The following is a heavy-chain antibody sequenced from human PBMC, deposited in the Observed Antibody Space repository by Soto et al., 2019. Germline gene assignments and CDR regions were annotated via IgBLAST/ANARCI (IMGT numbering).Heavy chain of an antibody. CDR2: IYYSGST. CDR1: GGSISSGDYY. D-gene: IGHD3-22*01. CDR3: ARGGYYYDSSGYQAYYFDY. Sequence: PSETLSLTCTVSGGSISSGDYYWSWIRQPPGKGLEWIGHIYYSGSTYYNPSLKSRVTISVDTSKNQFSLKLSSVTAADTAVYYCARGGYYYDSSGYQAYYFDYWGQGTLVTVSS. V-gene: IGHV4-30-4*01. J-gene: IGHJ4*02.